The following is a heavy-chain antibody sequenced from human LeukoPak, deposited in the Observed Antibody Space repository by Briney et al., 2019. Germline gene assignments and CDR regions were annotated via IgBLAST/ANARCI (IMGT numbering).Heavy chain of an antibody. V-gene: IGHV3-48*01. CDR2: ITASSSTE. Sequence: GGSLRLSCAASGFTFSSSSMNWVRQAPGKGLEWVSYITASSSTEYYADSVKGRFTISRDNAKNSLYLQMNSLRAEDTAVYYCARDYNDFWSGPTIYYYYMDVWGKGTTVTVSS. J-gene: IGHJ6*03. CDR1: GFTFSSSS. D-gene: IGHD3-3*01. CDR3: ARDYNDFWSGPTIYYYYMDV.